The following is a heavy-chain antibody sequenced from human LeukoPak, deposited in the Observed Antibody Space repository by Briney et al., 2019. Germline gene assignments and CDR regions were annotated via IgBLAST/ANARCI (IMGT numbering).Heavy chain of an antibody. D-gene: IGHD3-3*01. J-gene: IGHJ4*02. Sequence: GGSLRLSCAASGFTFSSYWMSWVRQAPGKGLEWVANIKQDGSEKYYVDSVKGRFTISRDNAKNSLYLQMNSLRAEDTAVYHCARKKVDDFWSGYFDYWGQGTLVTVSS. CDR1: GFTFSSYW. CDR2: IKQDGSEK. CDR3: ARKKVDDFWSGYFDY. V-gene: IGHV3-7*01.